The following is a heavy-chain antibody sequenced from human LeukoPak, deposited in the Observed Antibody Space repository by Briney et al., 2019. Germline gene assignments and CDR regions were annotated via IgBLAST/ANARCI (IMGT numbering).Heavy chain of an antibody. Sequence: PSQTLSLTCTVSGGSISSGSYYWSWIRQPAGKGLEWIGRIYTSGSTNYNPSLKSRVTISVDTSKNQFSLKLSSVTAANTAVYYCARGGSWSQWLESEAFDIWGQGTMVTVSS. CDR1: GGSISSGSYY. D-gene: IGHD6-19*01. CDR3: ARGGSWSQWLESEAFDI. CDR2: IYTSGST. J-gene: IGHJ3*02. V-gene: IGHV4-61*02.